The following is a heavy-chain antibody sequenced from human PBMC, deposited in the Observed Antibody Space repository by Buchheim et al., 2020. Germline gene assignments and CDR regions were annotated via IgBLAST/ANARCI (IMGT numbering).Heavy chain of an antibody. CDR3: ARQLSVTGTRSQLDY. CDR2: IYYSGST. J-gene: IGHJ4*02. Sequence: QLQLQESGPGLVKPSETLSLTCTVSGDSISSTSYYWGWVRQPPGKGLEWIGNIYYSGSTYYTPSLRGRVTISVDTSKNQFSLRLTSVTAADTAVYYCARQLSVTGTRSQLDYWGQGTL. CDR1: GDSISSTSYY. V-gene: IGHV4-39*01. D-gene: IGHD2-21*02.